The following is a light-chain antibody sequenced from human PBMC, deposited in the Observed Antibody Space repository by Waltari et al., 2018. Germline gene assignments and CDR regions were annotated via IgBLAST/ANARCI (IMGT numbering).Light chain of an antibody. CDR1: SNDIGRFDY. J-gene: IGLJ2*01. Sequence: QSALTQPASVSGSPGQSITISCTGTSNDIGRFDYVSWYQQHPGKAPKLMIHDVSNRPSGVSNRFSGSKSGNTASLTISGLQAEDEADYYCSSYTTSSSRIFGGGTKLTVL. V-gene: IGLV2-14*03. CDR3: SSYTTSSSRI. CDR2: DVS.